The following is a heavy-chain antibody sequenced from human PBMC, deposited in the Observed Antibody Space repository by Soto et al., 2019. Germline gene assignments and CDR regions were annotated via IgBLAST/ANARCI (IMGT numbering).Heavy chain of an antibody. D-gene: IGHD3-22*01. CDR1: GGSISSGGYY. CDR2: IYYSGST. J-gene: IGHJ4*02. Sequence: SETLSLTCTVSGGSISSGGYYWSWIRQHPGKGLEWIGYIYYSGSTYYNPSLKSRVTISVDTSKNQFSLKLSSVTAADTAVYYCAREAYYYDSSGYYVDYWGQGTLVTVSS. CDR3: AREAYYYDSSGYYVDY. V-gene: IGHV4-31*03.